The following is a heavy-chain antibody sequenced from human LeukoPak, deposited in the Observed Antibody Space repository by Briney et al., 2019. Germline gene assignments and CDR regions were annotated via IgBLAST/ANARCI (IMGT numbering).Heavy chain of an antibody. CDR2: MNPNSGST. V-gene: IGHV1-8*01. CDR3: ARGRTATVINWFDP. D-gene: IGHD4-11*01. Sequence: ASVKVSCKASGYTFTSYDINWVRQATGQGLEWMGWMNPNSGSTGYAQKFQGRVTMTRNTSISTAYMELSSLRSEDTAVYYCARGRTATVINWFDPWGQGTLVTVSS. J-gene: IGHJ5*02. CDR1: GYTFTSYD.